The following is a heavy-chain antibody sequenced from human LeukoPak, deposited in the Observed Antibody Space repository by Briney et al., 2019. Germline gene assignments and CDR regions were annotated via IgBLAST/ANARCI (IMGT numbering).Heavy chain of an antibody. D-gene: IGHD1-26*01. CDR1: GVSISSSSYY. Sequence: SETLSLTCTVSGVSISSSSYYWGWIRQPPGKGLEWIGSIYYSGSTYYNPSLKSRVTISVDTSKNQFSLKLSSVTAADTAVYYCARGGSGSYFYYYMDVWGKGTTVTVSS. CDR3: ARGGSGSYFYYYMDV. J-gene: IGHJ6*03. V-gene: IGHV4-39*07. CDR2: IYYSGST.